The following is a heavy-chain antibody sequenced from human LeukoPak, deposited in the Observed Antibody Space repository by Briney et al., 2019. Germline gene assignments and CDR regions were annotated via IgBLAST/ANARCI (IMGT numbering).Heavy chain of an antibody. D-gene: IGHD2-8*01. CDR3: ARETSQNGAHYIDV. CDR2: IYYSGST. V-gene: IGHV4-39*02. CDR1: AGSISNNSYN. J-gene: IGHJ6*03. Sequence: PTETLSLTCAVSAGSISNNSYNCGWIRPPPGKRLEWIGSIYYSGSTYYNPSLKSRVTISVDTSTNQFSLKLSSVTAADTAVYYCARETSQNGAHYIDVWGKGTTVTISS.